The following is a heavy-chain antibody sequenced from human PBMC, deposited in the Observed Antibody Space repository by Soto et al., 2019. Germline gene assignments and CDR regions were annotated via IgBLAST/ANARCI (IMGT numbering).Heavy chain of an antibody. D-gene: IGHD4-4*01. J-gene: IGHJ4*02. CDR2: ISAYNGNT. Sequence: ASVKVSCRVSGYTFTSYGISWVRQAPGQGLEWMGWISAYNGNTNYAQKLQGRVTMTTDTSTSTAYMELRSLRSDDTAGESCARHVPDYSLSLDYWGQGTRVTVSS. CDR1: GYTFTSYG. CDR3: ARHVPDYSLSLDY. V-gene: IGHV1-18*01.